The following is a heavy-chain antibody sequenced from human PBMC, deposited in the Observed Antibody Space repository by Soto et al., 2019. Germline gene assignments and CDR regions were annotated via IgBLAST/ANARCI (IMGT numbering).Heavy chain of an antibody. D-gene: IGHD4-17*01. CDR3: ARASFATVTTGFDY. CDR2: IFPGDSDT. J-gene: IGHJ4*02. Sequence: GESLKISCKGSGYSFTSYWIAWVRQMPGKGLEWMGIIFPGDSDTRYSPSFQGQVSISADKSITTAYLQWSSLKASDTAMYYCARASFATVTTGFDYWGQGNMVTVSS. V-gene: IGHV5-51*01. CDR1: GYSFTSYW.